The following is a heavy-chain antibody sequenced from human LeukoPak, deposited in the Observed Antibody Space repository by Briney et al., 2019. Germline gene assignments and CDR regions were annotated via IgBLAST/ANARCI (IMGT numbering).Heavy chain of an antibody. V-gene: IGHV4-4*07. CDR2: IYTSGST. CDR3: ASIRPPRTEHYYMDV. CDR1: GGSSSSYY. Sequence: SETLSLTSTVSGGSSSSYYWSWIRQPAGKGLEWIGRIYTSGSTNYNPSLKSRVTMSVDTSKNQFSLKLSSVTAADTAVYYCASIRPPRTEHYYMDVWGKGTTVTVSS. J-gene: IGHJ6*03.